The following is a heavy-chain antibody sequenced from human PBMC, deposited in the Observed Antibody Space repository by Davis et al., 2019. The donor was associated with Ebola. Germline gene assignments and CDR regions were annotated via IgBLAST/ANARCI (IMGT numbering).Heavy chain of an antibody. CDR1: GFTFSNYK. CDR3: IRHSGSQWF. CDR2: ITSSSRHI. Sequence: PGGSLRLSCAASGFTFSNYKMNWVRQAPGKGLEWVSSITSSSRHIYYADSVKGRFTISRDNAKNSLYLQMNSLRAEDTAVYYCIRHSGSQWFWGQGTLVTVSS. V-gene: IGHV3-21*01. D-gene: IGHD1-26*01. J-gene: IGHJ4*02.